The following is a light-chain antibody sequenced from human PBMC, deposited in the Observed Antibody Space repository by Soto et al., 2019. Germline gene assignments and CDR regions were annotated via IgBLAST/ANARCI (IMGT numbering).Light chain of an antibody. Sequence: QSALTQPASVSGSPGQSITISCIGTSNDIGGYNYVSWFQQYPGKAPKILIYDVINRPSGVSNRFSGSKSGNTASLTISGLQAEDEADYYCNSYTSSSIVIFGGGTKLTVL. V-gene: IGLV2-14*03. CDR2: DVI. J-gene: IGLJ2*01. CDR1: SNDIGGYNY. CDR3: NSYTSSSIVI.